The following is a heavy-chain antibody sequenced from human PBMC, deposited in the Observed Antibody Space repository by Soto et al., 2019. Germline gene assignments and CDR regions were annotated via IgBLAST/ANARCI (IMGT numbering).Heavy chain of an antibody. J-gene: IGHJ3*02. D-gene: IGHD6-13*01. V-gene: IGHV4-28*05. CDR3: ARIAPTAAGPHDAFDI. CDR2: IYYSGSI. CDR1: GYSISHSNW. Sequence: QVQLQESGPGLVKPSDTLSLTCAVSGYSISHSNWWGWIRQPPGKGLEWIGYIYYSGSIYYNQSLKGRISRSLQTSRKQFSLKLSTVPAGHTAVYYCARIAPTAAGPHDAFDIWGQGTMVTVSS.